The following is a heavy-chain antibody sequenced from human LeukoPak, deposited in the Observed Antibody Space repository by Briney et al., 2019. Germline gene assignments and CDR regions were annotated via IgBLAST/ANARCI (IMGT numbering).Heavy chain of an antibody. CDR2: INTANDT. CDR3: AKDKGSLPYFDY. D-gene: IGHD1-26*01. J-gene: IGHJ4*02. CDR1: GFTFNDYA. Sequence: SGGSLRLSCAASGFTFNDYAMYWVRQAPGKGLEWVSVINTANDTFYTDSVKGRFTVSRDNSKNTLYLQMNSLRAEDTAVYYCAKDKGSLPYFDYWGQGTLVTVSS. V-gene: IGHV3-NL1*01.